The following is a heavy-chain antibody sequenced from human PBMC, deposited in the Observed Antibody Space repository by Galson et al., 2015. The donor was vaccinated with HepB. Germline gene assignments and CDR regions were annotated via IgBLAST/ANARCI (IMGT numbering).Heavy chain of an antibody. Sequence: SLRLSCAASQFTFSSYAMSWVRHAPGKGLEWVSVISSSGAVIYYADSVRGRFTISRDNSKNTLYLQMNSLRAEDTALYYCAKAAGYYSYYGLDVWGQGTTVTVSS. CDR1: QFTFSSYA. CDR3: AKAAGYYSYYGLDV. CDR2: ISSSGAVI. V-gene: IGHV3-23*01. D-gene: IGHD6-13*01. J-gene: IGHJ6*02.